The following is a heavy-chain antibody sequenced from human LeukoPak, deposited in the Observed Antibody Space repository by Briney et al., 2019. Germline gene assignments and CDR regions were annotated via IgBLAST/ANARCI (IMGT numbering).Heavy chain of an antibody. CDR1: GDSVSSNSVT. CDR3: ARRLTQYDCFDP. J-gene: IGHJ5*02. Sequence: QTLSLTCAISGDSVSSNSVTWNWIRQSPSRGLEWLGRTYYRSTWYNDNAVSVRGRITVNPDTSKNQFSLHLNSVTPEDTAVYYCARRLTQYDCFDPWGQGILVTVSS. V-gene: IGHV6-1*01. D-gene: IGHD2-2*01. CDR2: TYYRSTWYN.